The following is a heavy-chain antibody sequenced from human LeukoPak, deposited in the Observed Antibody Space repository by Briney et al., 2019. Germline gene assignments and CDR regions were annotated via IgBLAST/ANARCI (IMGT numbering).Heavy chain of an antibody. CDR2: ISATDGST. J-gene: IGHJ5*02. CDR1: GFTFASHA. Sequence: GGSLRLSCAASGFTFASHAMTCVRQAPGKGLEWVSSISATDGSTYYADSVRGRFTISRDNTKNTLFLQMNSLGAEDTALYYCVACASASCYGDRFDPWGQGTLVTVSS. D-gene: IGHD2-2*01. CDR3: VACASASCYGDRFDP. V-gene: IGHV3-23*01.